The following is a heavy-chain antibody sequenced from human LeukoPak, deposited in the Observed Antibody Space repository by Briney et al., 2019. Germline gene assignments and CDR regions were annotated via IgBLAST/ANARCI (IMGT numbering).Heavy chain of an antibody. CDR2: MNQDGSRI. Sequence: GGSLRLSCSASGFTISNCWMTWVRQAPGKGLEWVANMNQDGSRIYYVDSVKGRFTISRDNAKNSLHLQMNSLRAEDTAVYYCARNPPPDDSSGYLDCWGQGALVTVSS. CDR3: ARNPPPDDSSGYLDC. V-gene: IGHV3-7*04. D-gene: IGHD3-22*01. CDR1: GFTISNCW. J-gene: IGHJ4*02.